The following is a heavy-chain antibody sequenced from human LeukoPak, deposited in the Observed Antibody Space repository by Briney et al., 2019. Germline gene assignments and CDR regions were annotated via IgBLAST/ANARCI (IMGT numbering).Heavy chain of an antibody. J-gene: IGHJ4*02. CDR2: IYYSGST. Sequence: PSETLSLTCTVSGGSISSSSYYWGWIRQPPGKGLEWIGSIYYSGSTYYNPSLKSRVTISVDTSKNQFSLKLSSVTAADTAVYYCARQQRGYSYGYWSYWGQGTLVTVSS. V-gene: IGHV4-39*01. CDR1: GGSISSSSYY. D-gene: IGHD5-18*01. CDR3: ARQQRGYSYGYWSY.